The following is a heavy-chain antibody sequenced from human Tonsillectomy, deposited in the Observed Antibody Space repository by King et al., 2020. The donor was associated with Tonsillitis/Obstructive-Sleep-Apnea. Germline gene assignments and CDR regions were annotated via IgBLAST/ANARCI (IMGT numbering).Heavy chain of an antibody. CDR2: INPNSGGT. CDR1: GYTFTGYY. CDR3: ARGGYNILTGYFDY. D-gene: IGHD3-9*01. Sequence: VQLAQSGAEVKKPGASVKVSCKASGYTFTGYYMHWVRQAPGQGLQWMGRINPNSGGTNYAQMFQGRVTMTRDTSISTAYMELSRLGSDDTAVYYCARGGYNILTGYFDYWGQGTLVTVSS. J-gene: IGHJ4*02. V-gene: IGHV1-2*06.